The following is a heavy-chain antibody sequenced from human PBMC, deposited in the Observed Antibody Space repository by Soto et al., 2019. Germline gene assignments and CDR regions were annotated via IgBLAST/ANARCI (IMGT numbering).Heavy chain of an antibody. Sequence: PGGSLRLSCAASGFTFSSYWMHWVRQAPGKGLVWVSRINSDGSSTSYADSVKGRFTISRDNAKNTLYLQMNSLRAEDTAVYYCAGPWCSSTSCYSGYYYGMDVWGQGTTVTVSS. D-gene: IGHD2-2*01. J-gene: IGHJ6*02. CDR1: GFTFSSYW. V-gene: IGHV3-74*01. CDR3: AGPWCSSTSCYSGYYYGMDV. CDR2: INSDGSST.